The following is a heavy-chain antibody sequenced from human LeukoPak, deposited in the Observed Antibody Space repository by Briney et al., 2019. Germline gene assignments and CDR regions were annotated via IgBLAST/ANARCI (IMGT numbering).Heavy chain of an antibody. CDR2: IKQDGSEK. D-gene: IGHD2-15*01. V-gene: IGHV3-7*03. J-gene: IGHJ3*02. CDR3: AKVNQSRWFDDAFDI. Sequence: PGGSLRLSCAASGFTFSSYSMNWVRQAPGKGLEWVANIKQDGSEKYYVDSVKGRFTISRDNAKNSLYLQMNSLRAEDTAVYYCAKVNQSRWFDDAFDIWGQGTMVTVSS. CDR1: GFTFSSYS.